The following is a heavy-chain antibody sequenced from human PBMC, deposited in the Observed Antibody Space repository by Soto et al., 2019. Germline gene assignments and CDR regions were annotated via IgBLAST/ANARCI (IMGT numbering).Heavy chain of an antibody. V-gene: IGHV3-33*01. CDR1: GFIFSDYG. J-gene: IGHJ4*02. D-gene: IGHD1-26*01. Sequence: GGSLRLSCAASGFIFSDYGIQWVRQAPGKGLEWVAVIWNDGSNKYYADSVKGRFTISRDNSKNTLYLQMNSLRAEDTAVYYCVRGLGSGSYFDNWGQGTLVTVSS. CDR3: VRGLGSGSYFDN. CDR2: IWNDGSNK.